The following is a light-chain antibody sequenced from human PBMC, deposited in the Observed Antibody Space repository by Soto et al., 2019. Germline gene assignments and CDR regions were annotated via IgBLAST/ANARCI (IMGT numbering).Light chain of an antibody. J-gene: IGKJ5*01. V-gene: IGKV1-39*01. CDR3: QQSYSHSIT. CDR1: QSISSS. CDR2: PAS. Sequence: DIQMTQSPSSLSASVGDRFTITCRASQSISSSLNWYHQKPGKAPKVLXYPASSLQSGVPSRFSGSGSGTEFTLTISSLQPEDFETYYCQQSYSHSITFGQGTRLEIK.